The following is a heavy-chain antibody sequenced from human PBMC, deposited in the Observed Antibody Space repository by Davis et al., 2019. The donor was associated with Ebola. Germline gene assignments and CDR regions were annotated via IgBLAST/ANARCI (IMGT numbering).Heavy chain of an antibody. D-gene: IGHD3-16*02. Sequence: SGPTLVKPTETLTLTCTVSGFSLSNARMGVSWIRQPPGRALEWLAHIFSNDEKSYSTSLKSRLTISKDTSKSQVVLTMTNMDPVDTATYYCARILRADYVWGSYRYGGWFDPWGQGTLVTVSS. CDR3: ARILRADYVWGSYRYGGWFDP. CDR1: GFSLSNARMG. J-gene: IGHJ5*02. CDR2: IFSNDEK. V-gene: IGHV2-26*01.